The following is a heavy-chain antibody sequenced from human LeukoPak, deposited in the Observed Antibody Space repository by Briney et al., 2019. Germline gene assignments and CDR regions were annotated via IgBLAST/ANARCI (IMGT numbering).Heavy chain of an antibody. CDR2: MSFSGST. V-gene: IGHV4-39*01. J-gene: IGHJ4*02. CDR3: ARHEYFVNY. Sequence: SETLSLTCIVSGGYISSSTYFWGWIRQPPGKGLEWIASMSFSGSTYYNPSLKSRVTISVDTSENQFSLRLSSVTAADTAVYYCARHEYFVNYWGQGSLVTVSS. CDR1: GGYISSSTYF. D-gene: IGHD3-9*01.